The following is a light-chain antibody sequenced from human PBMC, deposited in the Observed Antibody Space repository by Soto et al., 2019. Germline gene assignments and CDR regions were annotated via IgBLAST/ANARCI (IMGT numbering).Light chain of an antibody. V-gene: IGKV3D-15*01. J-gene: IGKJ4*01. Sequence: ETGISQAASTLSVSPGARATLSCRASQRVSTYLAWYQQKPGQAPRLLIYDTSTRATGIPARFSGGGSGTDFTLTISSLQPEDFAAYYCQQANSYRPLTFGGGTKVDI. CDR1: QRVSTY. CDR2: DTS. CDR3: QQANSYRPLT.